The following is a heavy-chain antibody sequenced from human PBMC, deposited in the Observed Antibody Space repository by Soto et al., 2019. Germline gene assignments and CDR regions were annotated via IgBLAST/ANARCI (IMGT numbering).Heavy chain of an antibody. V-gene: IGHV3-30*18. J-gene: IGHJ4*02. CDR2: ISYNGDKT. CDR1: GFSFNTYG. Sequence: QVQLLESGGGVVQPGRSLRLSCAASGFSFNTYGMHWVRQAPGKGLEWVAVISYNGDKTFYADSVKGRFTISRDNSQSTLYLQMNSLRPEDTAVYYCAKDSIRSTSYFDYWGQGTLVTFSS. D-gene: IGHD6-6*01. CDR3: AKDSIRSTSYFDY.